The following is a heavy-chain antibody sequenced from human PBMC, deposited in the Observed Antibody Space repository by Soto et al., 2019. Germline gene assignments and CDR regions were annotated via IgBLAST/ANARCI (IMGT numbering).Heavy chain of an antibody. J-gene: IGHJ4*02. V-gene: IGHV3-11*01. CDR3: VRPYYSSSWFPFDR. CDR2: IDSGDGAT. Sequence: GGSLRLSCTGSGFDFGDYYMSWIRQAPGKGLEWVSYIDSGDGATYYTDSVKGRFTISRDNAKKTVYLQMSSLRVEDTALYYCVRPYYSSSWFPFDRWGQGTLVTVSS. D-gene: IGHD6-13*01. CDR1: GFDFGDYY.